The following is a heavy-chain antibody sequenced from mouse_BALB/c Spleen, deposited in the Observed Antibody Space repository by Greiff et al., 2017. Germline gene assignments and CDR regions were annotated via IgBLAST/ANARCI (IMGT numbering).Heavy chain of an antibody. CDR2: IYPGDGDT. Sequence: QVQLQQSGAELVRPGSSVKISCKASGYAFSSYWMNWVKQRPGQGLEWIGQIYPGDGDTNYNGKFKGKATLTADKSSSTAYMQLSSLTSEDSAVYFCARGGIGSWYFDVWGAGTTVTVSS. V-gene: IGHV1-80*01. CDR1: GYAFSSYW. J-gene: IGHJ1*01. CDR3: ARGGIGSWYFDV. D-gene: IGHD2-14*01.